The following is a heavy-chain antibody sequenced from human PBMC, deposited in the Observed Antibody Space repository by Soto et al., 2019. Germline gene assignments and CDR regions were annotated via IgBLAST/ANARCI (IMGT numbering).Heavy chain of an antibody. CDR2: ISGSGGNT. Sequence: GGSLRLSCAASGFTFSTYDMSWVRQAPGKGLEWVSGISGSGGNTYYADSVKGRFTISRDNSKNTLYLQMNSLRAEDTAVYYCAKRGYCSAASCYYFDYWGQGTLVTVSS. D-gene: IGHD2-15*01. CDR1: GFTFSTYD. CDR3: AKRGYCSAASCYYFDY. J-gene: IGHJ4*02. V-gene: IGHV3-23*01.